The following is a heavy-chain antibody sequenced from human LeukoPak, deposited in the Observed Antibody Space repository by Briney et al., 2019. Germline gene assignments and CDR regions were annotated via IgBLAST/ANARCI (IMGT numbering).Heavy chain of an antibody. CDR3: ARDRNSGSCDY. D-gene: IGHD1-26*01. CDR1: GFTFSSYG. V-gene: IGHV3-33*01. J-gene: IGHJ4*02. CDR2: IWYDGSNK. Sequence: PGGSLRLSCAASGFTFSSYGMHWVRQAPGKGLEWVAVIWYDGSNKYYADSVKGRFTISRDNSKNTLYLQMNSLRAEDTAVYYCARDRNSGSCDYGAQEPLDTVS.